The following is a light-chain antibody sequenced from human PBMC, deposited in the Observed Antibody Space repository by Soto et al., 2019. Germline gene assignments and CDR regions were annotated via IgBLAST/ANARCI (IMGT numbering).Light chain of an antibody. V-gene: IGKV3-20*01. CDR2: GAS. CDR1: QSVSSSY. J-gene: IGKJ5*01. Sequence: EIVLTQSPGTLSLSPGERATLSCRASQSVSSSYLAWYQQKPGQAPRLLIYGASSRATGTPDRFSGSGSGTDFTLTSSRLEPEDFAVFYCQQYGSSITFGQGTRLENK. CDR3: QQYGSSIT.